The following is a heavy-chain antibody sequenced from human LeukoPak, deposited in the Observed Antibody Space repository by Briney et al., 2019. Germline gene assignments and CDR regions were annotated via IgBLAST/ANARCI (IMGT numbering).Heavy chain of an antibody. Sequence: ASVKVSCKASGYTFTGYYMHWVRQAPGQGLEWMGWINPNSGGTNYAQKFQGRVTMTRDTSISTAYVELSRLRSDDTAVYYCAREPPYGSGYGIDYWGQGTLVTVSS. D-gene: IGHD3-10*01. CDR1: GYTFTGYY. CDR2: INPNSGGT. J-gene: IGHJ4*02. CDR3: AREPPYGSGYGIDY. V-gene: IGHV1-2*02.